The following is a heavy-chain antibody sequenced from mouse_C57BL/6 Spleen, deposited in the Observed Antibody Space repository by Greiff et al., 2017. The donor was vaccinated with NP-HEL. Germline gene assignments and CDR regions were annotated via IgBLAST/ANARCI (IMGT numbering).Heavy chain of an antibody. CDR1: GYAFSSSW. V-gene: IGHV1-82*01. J-gene: IGHJ3*01. Sequence: QVQLKQSGPELVKPGASVKISCKASGYAFSSSWMNWVKQRPGKGLEWIGRIYPGDGDTNYNGKFKGKATLTADKSSSTAYMQLSSLTSEDSAVYFCAIIPFAYWGQGTLVTVSA. CDR2: IYPGDGDT. CDR3: AIIPFAY.